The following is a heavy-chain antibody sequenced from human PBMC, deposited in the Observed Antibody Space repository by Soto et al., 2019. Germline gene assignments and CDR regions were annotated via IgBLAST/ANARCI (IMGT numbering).Heavy chain of an antibody. CDR3: AKDRDRAAAGPTKFYGMDV. D-gene: IGHD6-13*01. CDR2: ISGSGDST. CDR1: GFTFSSYA. J-gene: IGHJ6*02. V-gene: IGHV3-23*01. Sequence: EVQLLESGGGLVQPGGSLRLSCAASGFTFSSYAMSWVRQAPGKGLEWVSVISGSGDSTYYADSVRGRFTISRDNSKNTLYLQMNSLRAEDTAVYYCAKDRDRAAAGPTKFYGMDVWGQGTTVTVSS.